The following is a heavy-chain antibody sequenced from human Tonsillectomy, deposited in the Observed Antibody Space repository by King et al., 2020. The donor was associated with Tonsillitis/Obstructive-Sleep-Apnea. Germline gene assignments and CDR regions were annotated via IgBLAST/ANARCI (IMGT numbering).Heavy chain of an antibody. CDR2: IYYSGST. CDR3: ASIAVAGGEGIDY. CDR1: GGSISSYY. V-gene: IGHV4-59*08. Sequence: QLQESGPGLVKPSETLSLTCTVSGGSISSYYWSWIRQPPGKGLEWIGYIYYSGSTNYNPSLKSRVTISVDTSKNQFSLKLSSVTAADTAVYYCASIAVAGGEGIDYWGQGPLVTVSS. D-gene: IGHD6-19*01. J-gene: IGHJ4*02.